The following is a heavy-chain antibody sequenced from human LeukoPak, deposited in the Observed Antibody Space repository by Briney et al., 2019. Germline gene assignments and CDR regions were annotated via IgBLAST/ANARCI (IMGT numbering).Heavy chain of an antibody. CDR2: IYYTGST. CDR1: GDSISSAGYS. V-gene: IGHV4-30-2*01. Sequence: PSQTLSLTCAVSGDSISSAGYSWSWIRQPPGKGLEWIGNIYYTGSTNYNPSLKSRVTISVDRSKNQFSLKLSSVTAADTAVYYCARDVRYGDARIDYWGQGTLVTVSS. CDR3: ARDVRYGDARIDY. D-gene: IGHD4-17*01. J-gene: IGHJ4*02.